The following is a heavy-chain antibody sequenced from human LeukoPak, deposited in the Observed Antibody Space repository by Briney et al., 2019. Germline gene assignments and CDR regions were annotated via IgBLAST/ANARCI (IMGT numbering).Heavy chain of an antibody. CDR2: INPNSGGT. Sequence: GASVKVSCKASGYTFTGYYLHWVRQAPGQGLEWMGWINPNSGGTYYAQKFQGRVTMTRDTSISTAYMELSRLTSDDTAVYYCAEGLRTTSWIGRNWFDPWGQGTLVTVSS. CDR1: GYTFTGYY. D-gene: IGHD2-2*01. V-gene: IGHV1-2*02. CDR3: AEGLRTTSWIGRNWFDP. J-gene: IGHJ5*02.